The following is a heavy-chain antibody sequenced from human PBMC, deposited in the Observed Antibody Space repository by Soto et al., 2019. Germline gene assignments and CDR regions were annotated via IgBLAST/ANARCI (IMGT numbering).Heavy chain of an antibody. Sequence: PGGSLRLSCAASGFTFSSDGMSWVRQAPGKGLEWVANIKQDGSEKYYVDSVKGRFTISRDNDKNSLYLQMNSLRAEDTAVYYCARDLVRYFNWLPTYYFDYWGQGTLVTVSS. V-gene: IGHV3-7*04. CDR2: IKQDGSEK. CDR3: ARDLVRYFNWLPTYYFDY. CDR1: GFTFSSDG. J-gene: IGHJ4*02. D-gene: IGHD3-9*01.